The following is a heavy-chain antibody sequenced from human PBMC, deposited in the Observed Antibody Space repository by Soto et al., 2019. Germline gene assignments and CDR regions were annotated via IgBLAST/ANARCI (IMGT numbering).Heavy chain of an antibody. D-gene: IGHD4-17*01. CDR1: GGTFSTHA. CDR3: ARGSVLDYGGFDY. Sequence: ASVKVSCKASGGTFSTHAIIWVRQAPGHGLEWMGGIIPISGTTYYTQKFQGRVTITADEPTSTAFMELSSLKSEDTAVYYCARGSVLDYGGFDYWGQGTLVTVSS. CDR2: IIPISGTT. V-gene: IGHV1-69*13. J-gene: IGHJ4*02.